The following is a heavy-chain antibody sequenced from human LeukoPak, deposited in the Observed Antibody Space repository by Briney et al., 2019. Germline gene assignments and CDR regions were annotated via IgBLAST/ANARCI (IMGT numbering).Heavy chain of an antibody. V-gene: IGHV3-30-3*01. J-gene: IGHJ4*02. CDR2: ISCDGSNK. D-gene: IGHD4-23*01. CDR1: GFTFSSYG. Sequence: GGSLRLSCAASGFTFSSYGMHWVRQAPGKGLEWVAVISCDGSNKYYVDSVKGRFTISRDNSKNTLYLQMSSLRAEDTAVYYCTRGTNDYGGIERKKPFDYWGQGTLVTVSS. CDR3: TRGTNDYGGIERKKPFDY.